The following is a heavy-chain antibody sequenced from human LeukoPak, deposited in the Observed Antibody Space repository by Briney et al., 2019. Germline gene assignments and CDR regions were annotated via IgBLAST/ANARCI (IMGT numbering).Heavy chain of an antibody. CDR2: ISGSSDST. CDR3: AKDLGRGTWYFDL. D-gene: IGHD5-24*01. J-gene: IGHJ2*01. CDR1: GFTFSNFA. Sequence: PGGSLRLSCAASGFTFSNFAMDWVRQAPGKGLEWVSAISGSSDSTYYADSVKGRFTISRDNSKNTLFLQMNNLRADDTALYYCAKDLGRGTWYFDLWGRGTLVTVSS. V-gene: IGHV3-23*01.